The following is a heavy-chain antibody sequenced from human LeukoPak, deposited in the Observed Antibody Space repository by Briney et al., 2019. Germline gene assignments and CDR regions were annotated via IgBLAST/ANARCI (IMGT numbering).Heavy chain of an antibody. CDR2: IYYSGST. CDR3: ARVGWPNYFDY. V-gene: IGHV4-59*01. Sequence: SETLSLTCTVSGGSISSYYWSWIRQPPGKGLEWIGYIYYSGSTNYNPSLKSRVTISVDTSKNQFSLRLSSVTAADTAVYYCARVGWPNYFDYWGQGTLVTVSS. J-gene: IGHJ4*02. CDR1: GGSISSYY.